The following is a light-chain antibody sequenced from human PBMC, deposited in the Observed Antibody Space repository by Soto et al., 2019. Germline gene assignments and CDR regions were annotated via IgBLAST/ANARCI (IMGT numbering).Light chain of an antibody. CDR2: DAS. Sequence: DIQMTQSPSSLSASVGDRVTITCQASQDISNYLNWYQQKPEKAPKLLIYDASNLETGVPSRFSGSGSGTDFTFNISSLQPEDIATYYCQQYDNLPLTFGGGTKV. J-gene: IGKJ4*01. CDR3: QQYDNLPLT. V-gene: IGKV1-33*01. CDR1: QDISNY.